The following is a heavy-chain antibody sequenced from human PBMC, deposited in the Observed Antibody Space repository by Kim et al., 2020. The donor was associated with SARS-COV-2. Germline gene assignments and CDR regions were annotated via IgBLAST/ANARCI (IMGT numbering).Heavy chain of an antibody. CDR1: GYTLTELS. CDR3: ATWRYYYDSSGYYYSYFDY. D-gene: IGHD3-22*01. CDR2: FDPEDGET. J-gene: IGHJ4*02. Sequence: ASVKVSCKVSGYTLTELSMHWVRQAPGKGLEWMGGFDPEDGETIYAQKFQGRVTMTEDTSTDTAYMELSSLRSEDTAVYYCATWRYYYDSSGYYYSYFDYWGQGTLVTVSS. V-gene: IGHV1-24*01.